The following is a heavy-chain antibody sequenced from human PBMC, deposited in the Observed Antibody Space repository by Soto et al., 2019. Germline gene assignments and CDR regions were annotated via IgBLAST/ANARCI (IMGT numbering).Heavy chain of an antibody. CDR1: GFTFSSYG. CDR3: VLDSSPDY. D-gene: IGHD3-3*02. Sequence: QVQLVESGGGVVQPGRSLRLSCAASGFTFSSYGMHWVRQAPGKGLEWVAFISYDGSNKYFGDSVKGRFTISRDNSKNTVYLQIHSLRAEDTAVYYCVLDSSPDYWGQGTPVTTSS. V-gene: IGHV3-30*03. J-gene: IGHJ4*02. CDR2: ISYDGSNK.